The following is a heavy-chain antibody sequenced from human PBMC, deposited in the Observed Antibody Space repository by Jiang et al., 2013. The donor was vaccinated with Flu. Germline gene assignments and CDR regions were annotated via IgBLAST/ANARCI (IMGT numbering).Heavy chain of an antibody. CDR1: GGFITNYY. CDR3: ARNLDYDSGYSDAFDI. V-gene: IGHV4-59*01. CDR2: INHRGTT. Sequence: FVTCTVSGGFITNYYWSWIRQAPGKGMEWIAYINHRGTTGYNPSLRSRVTMSVDRSGNQFSLELISVTAADTAVYHCARNLDYDSGYSDAFDIWGPGMKVTVSS. J-gene: IGHJ3*02. D-gene: IGHD3-22*01.